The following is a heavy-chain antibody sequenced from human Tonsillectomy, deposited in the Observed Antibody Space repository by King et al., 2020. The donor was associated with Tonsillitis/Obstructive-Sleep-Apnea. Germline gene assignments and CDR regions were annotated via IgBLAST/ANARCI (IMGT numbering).Heavy chain of an antibody. D-gene: IGHD3-3*01. CDR3: TRAEYDPDAFDI. CDR2: IYHSGST. CDR1: GGSISSSNW. V-gene: IGHV4-4*02. J-gene: IGHJ3*02. Sequence: QLQESGTGLVKPSGTLSLTCAVSGGSISSSNWWSWVRQPPGKGLEWIGEIYHSGSTKYNPSLKSRVTISVDRAKKQFSLRLSSVTAADTAVYYCTRAEYDPDAFDIWGQGTMVIVSS.